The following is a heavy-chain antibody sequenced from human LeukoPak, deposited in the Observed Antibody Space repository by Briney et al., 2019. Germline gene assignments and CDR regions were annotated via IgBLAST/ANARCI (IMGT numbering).Heavy chain of an antibody. D-gene: IGHD1-7*01. CDR2: NSYDGSNK. Sequence: GRSLRLSCAASGFTSITNPSTGSRKPQAKGLNGWAVNSYDGSNKYYADSVKGRFTISRDNSKNTLYLQMNSLRAEDTAVYYCARDVYLELRYYYYGMDVWGQGTTVTVSS. V-gene: IGHV3-30*16. CDR1: GFTSITNP. J-gene: IGHJ6*02. CDR3: ARDVYLELRYYYYGMDV.